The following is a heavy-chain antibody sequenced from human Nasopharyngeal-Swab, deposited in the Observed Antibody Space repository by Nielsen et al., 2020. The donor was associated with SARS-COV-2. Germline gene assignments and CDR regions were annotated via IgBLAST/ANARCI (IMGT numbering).Heavy chain of an antibody. J-gene: IGHJ6*02. CDR3: ARGSRDIVVVPAAREIFYYYYGMDV. D-gene: IGHD2-2*01. CDR1: GFTFSSYG. Sequence: GGSLRLSCAASGFTFSSYGMHWVRQAPGKGLEWVANIKQDGSEKYYVDSVKGRFTISRDNAKNSLYLQMNSLRAEDTAVYYCARGSRDIVVVPAAREIFYYYYGMDVWGQGTTVTVSS. CDR2: IKQDGSEK. V-gene: IGHV3-7*04.